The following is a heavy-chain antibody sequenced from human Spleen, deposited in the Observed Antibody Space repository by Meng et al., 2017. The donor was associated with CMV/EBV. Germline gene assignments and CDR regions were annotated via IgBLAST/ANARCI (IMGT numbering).Heavy chain of an antibody. CDR3: AREKVGYFDL. V-gene: IGHV4-39*07. J-gene: IGHJ2*01. Sequence: SGPGLVEPSGTLSPHLTGSGGSNQKKYLLLGLDPPAPREGAGVDWEILYSGSTYYNPSLKSRVTISVDTSKNQFSLKLSSVTAADTAVYYCAREKVGYFDLWGRGTLVTVSS. CDR2: LYSGST. CDR1: GGSNQKKYLL.